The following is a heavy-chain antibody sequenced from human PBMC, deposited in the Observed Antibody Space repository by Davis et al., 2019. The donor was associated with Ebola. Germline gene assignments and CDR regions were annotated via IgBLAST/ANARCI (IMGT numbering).Heavy chain of an antibody. J-gene: IGHJ3*02. Sequence: GESLKISCQGSGYSFTTYWIGWVRQLPGKGLEWMGIIYPGDSDTRYSPSFQGQVSISADKSISTAYLQWSSRRASDTAIYYCAGKRETVTTGGGSGNAFDIWGQGTMVTVSS. CDR1: GYSFTTYW. D-gene: IGHD4-17*01. CDR2: IYPGDSDT. CDR3: AGKRETVTTGGGSGNAFDI. V-gene: IGHV5-51*01.